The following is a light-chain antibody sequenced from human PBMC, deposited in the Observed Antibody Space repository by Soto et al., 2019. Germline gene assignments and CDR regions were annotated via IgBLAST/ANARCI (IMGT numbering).Light chain of an antibody. CDR3: QSYDSSLSAPYV. CDR1: SSNIGAGYD. CDR2: GIS. Sequence: QTVVTQPPSVSGAPGQRVTISCTGSSSNIGAGYDVHWYQQLPGTAPKLLIYGISHRPSGVPDRFSGSKSGTSASLAITGLQAEDEADYYCQSYDSSLSAPYVFGTGTKVTVL. V-gene: IGLV1-40*01. J-gene: IGLJ1*01.